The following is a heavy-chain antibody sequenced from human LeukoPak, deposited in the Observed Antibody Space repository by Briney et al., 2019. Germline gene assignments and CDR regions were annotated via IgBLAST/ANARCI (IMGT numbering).Heavy chain of an antibody. D-gene: IGHD4-17*01. CDR2: ISYDGSNK. CDR1: GFTFSSYA. V-gene: IGHV3-30*04. Sequence: GGSLRLSCAASGFTFSSYAMHCVRQAPGKGLEWVAVISYDGSNKYYADSVKGRFTISRDNSKNTLYLQMNSLRAEDTAVYYCARDSSYGAYDYWDQGTLVTVSS. CDR3: ARDSSYGAYDY. J-gene: IGHJ4*02.